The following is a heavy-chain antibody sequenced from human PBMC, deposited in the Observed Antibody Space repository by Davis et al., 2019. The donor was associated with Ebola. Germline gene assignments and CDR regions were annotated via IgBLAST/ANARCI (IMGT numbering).Heavy chain of an antibody. V-gene: IGHV4-59*08. Sequence: MPSETLSLTCTVSGASINTYYWSWVRQPPGKRLEWIGYIFHSGVADYNPSLKSRVTISVDTSKNQFSLKLSSVTAADTAVYYCARRFDYWGQGTLVTVSS. CDR3: ARRFDY. J-gene: IGHJ4*02. CDR2: IFHSGVA. CDR1: GASINTYY.